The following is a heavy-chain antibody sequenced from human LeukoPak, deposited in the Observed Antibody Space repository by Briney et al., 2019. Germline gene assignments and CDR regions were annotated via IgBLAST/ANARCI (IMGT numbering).Heavy chain of an antibody. CDR3: ARVRVYSSSWESLDP. J-gene: IGHJ5*02. Sequence: ASVKVSCKASGYTFTGYYMHWVRQAPGQGLEWMGWINPNSGGTNYAQKFQGRVTMTRDTSISTAYMELSRLRSDDTAVYYCARVRVYSSSWESLDPWGQGTLVTVSS. V-gene: IGHV1-2*02. CDR1: GYTFTGYY. CDR2: INPNSGGT. D-gene: IGHD6-13*01.